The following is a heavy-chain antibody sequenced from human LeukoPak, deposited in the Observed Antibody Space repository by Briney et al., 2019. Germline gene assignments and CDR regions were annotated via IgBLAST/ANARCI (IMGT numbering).Heavy chain of an antibody. J-gene: IGHJ4*02. Sequence: GGSLRLSCAASGFTFSSYAMSWVRQAPGKGLEWVSAISGSGGSTYYADSVKGRFTISRDNAKNSLYLQMNSLRAEDTAVYYCARSGNIAVAGIDYWGQGTLVTVSS. CDR1: GFTFSSYA. D-gene: IGHD6-19*01. CDR3: ARSGNIAVAGIDY. CDR2: ISGSGGST. V-gene: IGHV3-23*01.